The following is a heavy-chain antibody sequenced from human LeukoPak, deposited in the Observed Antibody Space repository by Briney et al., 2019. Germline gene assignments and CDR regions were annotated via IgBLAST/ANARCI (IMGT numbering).Heavy chain of an antibody. CDR2: IYTSGST. CDR3: ARVLAADSSGYYYNAFDV. V-gene: IGHV4-4*07. D-gene: IGHD3-22*01. J-gene: IGHJ3*01. Sequence: PSETLSLTCTVSGGSISSYYWSWIRQPAGKGLEWIGRIYTSGSTNYNPSLKSRVTMSVDTSKNQFSLKLSSVTAADTAVYYCARVLAADSSGYYYNAFDVWGQGTMVTVSS. CDR1: GGSISSYY.